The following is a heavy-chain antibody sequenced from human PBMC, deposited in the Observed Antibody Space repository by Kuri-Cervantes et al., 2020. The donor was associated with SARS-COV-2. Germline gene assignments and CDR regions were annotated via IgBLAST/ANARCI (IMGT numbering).Heavy chain of an antibody. CDR2: ISPIVGDT. J-gene: IGHJ4*02. CDR3: ARSSSGSYSDFEH. Sequence: ASVKVSCKASGYTFTSFYIHWVRQAPGQGLEWMSIISPIVGDTTYAQRFRDRVSVTMDTSTSTVYMEVRSLTYEDTAVYYCARSSSGSYSDFEHWGQGTLVTVSS. V-gene: IGHV1-46*01. D-gene: IGHD1-26*01. CDR1: GYTFTSFY.